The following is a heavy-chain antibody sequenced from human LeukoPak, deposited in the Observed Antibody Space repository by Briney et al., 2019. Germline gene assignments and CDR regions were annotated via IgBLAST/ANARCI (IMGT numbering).Heavy chain of an antibody. D-gene: IGHD2-2*01. CDR1: GFTFSTFA. CDR3: ARGSRPGPYNWFDP. CDR2: IFPSGGEI. Sequence: GGSLRLSCEASGFTFSTFAMIWVRQPPGKGLEWVSSIFPSGGEIHYADSVRGRFTISRDNAKNSLYLQMNSLRAEDTAVYYCARGSRPGPYNWFDPWGQGTLVTVSS. J-gene: IGHJ5*02. V-gene: IGHV3-21*01.